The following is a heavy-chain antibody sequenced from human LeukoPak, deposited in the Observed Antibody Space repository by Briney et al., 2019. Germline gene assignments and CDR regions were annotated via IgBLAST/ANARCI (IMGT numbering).Heavy chain of an antibody. V-gene: IGHV4-59*01. D-gene: IGHD6-13*01. J-gene: IGHJ5*02. CDR2: IYYSGST. Sequence: SETLSLTCTVSGGSISSYYWSWIRQPPGKGLEWIGYIYYSGSTNYNPSLKSRVTISVDTSKNQFSLKLSSVTAADTAVYYCARYSSSSFDPWGQGTLVTVSS. CDR3: ARYSSSSFDP. CDR1: GGSISSYY.